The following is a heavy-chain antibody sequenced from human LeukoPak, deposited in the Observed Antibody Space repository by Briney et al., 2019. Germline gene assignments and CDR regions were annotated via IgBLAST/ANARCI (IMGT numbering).Heavy chain of an antibody. Sequence: SETLSLTCAVYGVSFSGYYWSWIRQPPGKGLEWIGEINHSGSTNYNPSLKSRVTISVDTSKNQFSLKLSSVTAADTAVYYCASVYDSSGYYPFWGQGTLVTVSS. D-gene: IGHD3-22*01. CDR2: INHSGST. CDR1: GVSFSGYY. V-gene: IGHV4-34*01. CDR3: ASVYDSSGYYPF. J-gene: IGHJ4*02.